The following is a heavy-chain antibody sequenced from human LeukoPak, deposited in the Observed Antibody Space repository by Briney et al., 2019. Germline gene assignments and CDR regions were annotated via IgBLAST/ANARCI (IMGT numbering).Heavy chain of an antibody. D-gene: IGHD3-22*01. J-gene: IGHJ4*02. Sequence: PSETLSLSCGVSGGSIRSYFWSWIRQPAGKGLEWIGRIYISGSTKYNPSLKSRVTMSLDTSKNQFSLNLSSVTAADTAVYYCATFYDGSGYYFGYWGQGTLVSVSS. CDR2: IYISGST. CDR3: ATFYDGSGYYFGY. V-gene: IGHV4-4*07. CDR1: GGSIRSYF.